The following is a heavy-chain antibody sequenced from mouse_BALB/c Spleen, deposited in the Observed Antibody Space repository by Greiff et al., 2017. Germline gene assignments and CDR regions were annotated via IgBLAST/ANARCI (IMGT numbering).Heavy chain of an antibody. CDR2: ISNGGGST. D-gene: IGHD2-14*01. V-gene: IGHV5-12-2*01. CDR3: ASSYYRYDGYAMDY. Sequence: DVMLVESGGGLVQPGGSLKLSCAASGFTFSSYTMSWVRQTPEKRLEWVAYISNGGGSTYYPDTVKGRFTISRDNAKNTLYLQMSSLKSEDTAMYYCASSYYRYDGYAMDYWGQGTSVTVSS. J-gene: IGHJ4*01. CDR1: GFTFSSYT.